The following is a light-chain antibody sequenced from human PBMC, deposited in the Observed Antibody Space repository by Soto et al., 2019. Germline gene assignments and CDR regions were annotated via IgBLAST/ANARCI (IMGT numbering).Light chain of an antibody. CDR1: SSDVGNYNY. V-gene: IGLV2-14*01. J-gene: IGLJ1*01. Sequence: QSALTQPASVSGSPGQSITISCTGTSSDVGNYNYVSWYQQHPGKAPKLMIYDVSNRPSGVSYRFSGSKSGITASLTISGLQAEDDAEYYCSSNNSSLSFVFGTGTKLTVL. CDR2: DVS. CDR3: SSNNSSLSFV.